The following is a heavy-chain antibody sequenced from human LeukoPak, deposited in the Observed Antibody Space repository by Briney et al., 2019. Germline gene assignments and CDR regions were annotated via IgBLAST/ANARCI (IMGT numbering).Heavy chain of an antibody. CDR1: GTSISSYY. D-gene: IGHD2-15*01. CDR3: ARRDSAYSFDY. V-gene: IGHV4-59*08. Sequence: SSETLSLTCTVSGTSISSYYWSWIRQPPGKGLEWIGYVYYSGSTNYNPSLKGRVTISLDTSKIQFSLKLSSGTAADTAVYYCARRDSAYSFDYWGQGALVTVSS. CDR2: VYYSGST. J-gene: IGHJ4*02.